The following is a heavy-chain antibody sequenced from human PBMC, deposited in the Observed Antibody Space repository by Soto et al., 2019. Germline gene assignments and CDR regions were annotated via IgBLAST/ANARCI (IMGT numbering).Heavy chain of an antibody. CDR1: GGTFSSYA. Sequence: QVQLVQSGAEVKKPGYSVMVSCKDSGGTFSSYAISWGRKAPGQGLEWMGGIIPIFGTANYAQKFQGRVTITADKSTSTAYMELSSLRSEDTAVYYCAKEYSSSGWFDPWGQGTLVTVSS. J-gene: IGHJ5*02. CDR2: IIPIFGTA. V-gene: IGHV1-69*14. D-gene: IGHD6-6*01. CDR3: AKEYSSSGWFDP.